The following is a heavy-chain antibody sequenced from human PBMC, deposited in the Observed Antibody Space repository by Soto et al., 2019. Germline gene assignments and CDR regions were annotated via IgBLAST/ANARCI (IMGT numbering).Heavy chain of an antibody. J-gene: IGHJ6*02. CDR3: ARYTGNYYGSGSPYGMDV. CDR1: GYTFTSYG. V-gene: IGHV1-18*01. D-gene: IGHD3-10*01. Sequence: QVQLVQSGAEVKKPGASVKVSCKASGYTFTSYGISWVRQAPGQGLEWMGWISAYNGNTNYAQKLQGRVTMTTDTXTXTXXMELRSLRSDDTAVYYCARYTGNYYGSGSPYGMDVWGQGTTVTVSS. CDR2: ISAYNGNT.